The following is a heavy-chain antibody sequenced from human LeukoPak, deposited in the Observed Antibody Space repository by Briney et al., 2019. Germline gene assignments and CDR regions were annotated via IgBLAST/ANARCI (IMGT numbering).Heavy chain of an antibody. J-gene: IGHJ4*02. CDR1: GGSFSGYY. V-gene: IGHV4-59*01. D-gene: IGHD2-2*01. CDR3: ARVRSTSCCPFDY. CDR2: IYYSGST. Sequence: SETLSLTCAAYGGSFSGYYWSWIRQPPGKGLEWIGYIYYSGSTNYNPSLKSRVTISVDTSKNQFSLKLSSVTAADTAVYYCARVRSTSCCPFDYWGQGTLVTVSS.